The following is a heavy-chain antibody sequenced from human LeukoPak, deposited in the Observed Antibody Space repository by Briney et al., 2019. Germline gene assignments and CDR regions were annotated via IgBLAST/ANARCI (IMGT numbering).Heavy chain of an antibody. D-gene: IGHD3-3*01. CDR2: IKQDGSEK. CDR1: GITFSSYW. V-gene: IGHV3-7*01. CDR3: ARPIFGVAIGFDY. J-gene: IGHJ4*02. Sequence: GGSLRLSCAASGITFSSYWMSWVRQAPGKGLEWVANIKQDGSEKYYVDSVKGRFTISRDNAKNSLYLQMNSLRAEDTAVYYCARPIFGVAIGFDYWGQGTLVTVSS.